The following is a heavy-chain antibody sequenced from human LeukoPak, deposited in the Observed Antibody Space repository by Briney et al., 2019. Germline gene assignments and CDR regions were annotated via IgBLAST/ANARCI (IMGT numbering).Heavy chain of an antibody. CDR1: GYTFTSYD. Sequence: GASVKVSCKASGYTFTSYDISWVRQAPGQGLEWMGWISAYNGNTNYAQKLQGRVTMTTDTSTSTAYMELRSLRSDDTAVYYCAKVGLPVTTILDYFDYWGQGTLVTVSS. D-gene: IGHD4-11*01. CDR3: AKVGLPVTTILDYFDY. V-gene: IGHV1-18*01. J-gene: IGHJ4*02. CDR2: ISAYNGNT.